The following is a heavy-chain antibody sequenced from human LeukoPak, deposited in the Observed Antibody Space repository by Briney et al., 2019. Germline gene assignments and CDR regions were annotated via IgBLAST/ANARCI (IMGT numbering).Heavy chain of an antibody. CDR3: ARLSHYFDSSGYYYVRFFDY. D-gene: IGHD3-22*01. J-gene: IGHJ4*02. V-gene: IGHV4-59*08. CDR2: TYDSGST. Sequence: SETLPLTCTVSGGSISSYSWSWIRQPPGKGLECIGYTYDSGSTNYNPSLKSRVAISVDKSKNQFSLKLSYVTAADTAVYYCARLSHYFDSSGYYYVRFFDYWGQGTLVTVSS. CDR1: GGSISSYS.